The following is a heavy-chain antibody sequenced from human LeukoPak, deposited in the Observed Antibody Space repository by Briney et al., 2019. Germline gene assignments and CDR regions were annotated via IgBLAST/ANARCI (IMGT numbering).Heavy chain of an antibody. CDR3: ARKEDSTYCNCNSCLGGFDY. Sequence: GGSLRLSCVASGFTFSGYGMYWVRQAPGQGLEWVAFIWYDGTNKYHADSVKGRFTISRDSSKNTLFLQMNSLRPEDTAMYYCARKEDSTYCNCNSCLGGFDYWGQGTLVTVSS. CDR2: IWYDGTNK. V-gene: IGHV3-30*02. CDR1: GFTFSGYG. D-gene: IGHD2-2*01. J-gene: IGHJ4*02.